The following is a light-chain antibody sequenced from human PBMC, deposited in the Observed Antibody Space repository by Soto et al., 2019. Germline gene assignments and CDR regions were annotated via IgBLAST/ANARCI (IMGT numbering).Light chain of an antibody. CDR1: QNVTNSY. CDR3: QQYGTSPAT. CDR2: GAS. J-gene: IGKJ5*01. Sequence: EIVLTQSPDTLSLSPGERVTLSCRASQNVTNSYLAWYQQKFGQAPRLLICGASTRATGIPDRFSGSGSGTDFTLTVSGLESEDFAVYYCQQYGTSPATFGQGTRLDSK. V-gene: IGKV3-20*01.